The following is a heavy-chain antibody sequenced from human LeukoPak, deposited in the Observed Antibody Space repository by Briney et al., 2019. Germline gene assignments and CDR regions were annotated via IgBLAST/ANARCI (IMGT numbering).Heavy chain of an antibody. Sequence: ASVKVSCKASGGTFSSYAISWVRQAPGQGLGWMGGIIPIFGTANYAQKFQGRVTITADESTSTAYMELSSLRSEDTAVYYCASASYYYDSSGYPRTYYFDYWGQGTLVTVSS. CDR2: IIPIFGTA. CDR3: ASASYYYDSSGYPRTYYFDY. J-gene: IGHJ4*02. D-gene: IGHD3-22*01. CDR1: GGTFSSYA. V-gene: IGHV1-69*01.